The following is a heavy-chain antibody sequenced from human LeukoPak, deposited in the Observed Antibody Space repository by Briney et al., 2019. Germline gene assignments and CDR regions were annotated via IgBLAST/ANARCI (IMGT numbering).Heavy chain of an antibody. CDR1: GFTFSSYA. D-gene: IGHD3-22*01. CDR2: ISYDGSNK. V-gene: IGHV3-30-3*01. Sequence: GGSLRLSCAASGFTFSSYAMHWVRQAPGKGLEWVAVISYDGSNKYYADSVKGRFTISGDNSKNTLYLQMNSLRAEDTAVYYCARSITMIVVDLYYFDYWGQGTLVTVSS. CDR3: ARSITMIVVDLYYFDY. J-gene: IGHJ4*02.